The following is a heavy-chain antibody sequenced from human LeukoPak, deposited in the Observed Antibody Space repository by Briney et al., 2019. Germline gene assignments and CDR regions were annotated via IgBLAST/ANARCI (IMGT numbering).Heavy chain of an antibody. CDR1: GYSFTNYW. J-gene: IGHJ3*02. Sequence: GESLKISCKGSGYSFTNYWIGWVRQMPGKGLEWMGITYPGDSDTRYSPSFQCQVTISADKSISTAYLQWSSLKASDTAMYYCARRLNQLKYSEDAFDIWGQGTMVTVSS. CDR3: ARRLNQLKYSEDAFDI. V-gene: IGHV5-51*01. D-gene: IGHD2-2*01. CDR2: TYPGDSDT.